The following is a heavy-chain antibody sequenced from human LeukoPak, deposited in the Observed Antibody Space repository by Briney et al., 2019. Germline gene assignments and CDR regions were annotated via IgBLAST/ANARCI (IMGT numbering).Heavy chain of an antibody. D-gene: IGHD3-9*01. J-gene: IGHJ4*02. V-gene: IGHV4-34*01. Sequence: SETLSLTCAVYGGSFSGYYWSWIRQPPGKGLEWIGSIYYSGSTYYNPSLKSRVTISVDTSKNQFSLKLSSVTAADTAVYYCARTTDIYDYWGQGTLVTVSS. CDR1: GGSFSGYY. CDR2: IYYSGST. CDR3: ARTTDIYDY.